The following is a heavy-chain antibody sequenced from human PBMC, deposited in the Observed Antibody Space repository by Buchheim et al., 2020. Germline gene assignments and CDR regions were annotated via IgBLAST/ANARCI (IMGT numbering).Heavy chain of an antibody. D-gene: IGHD7-27*01. CDR3: ATWAFYHGVDV. CDR2: IRSGSAAI. Sequence: EGQMVDSGGGLVQPGGSLRLSCAASGFNFGAYAMNWFRQAPGRGLEWLSHIRSGSAAIYYADSVRGRFTISRDDAKNSLYLQMDSLRDDDTAVYFCATWAFYHGVDVWGQGT. CDR1: GFNFGAYA. V-gene: IGHV3-48*02. J-gene: IGHJ6*02.